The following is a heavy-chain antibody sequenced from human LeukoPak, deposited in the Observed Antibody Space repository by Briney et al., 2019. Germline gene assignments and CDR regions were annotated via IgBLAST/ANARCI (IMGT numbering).Heavy chain of an antibody. CDR2: IYYSGST. V-gene: IGHV4-39*01. D-gene: IGHD3-22*01. CDR1: GGSISSSSYY. CDR3: ARLLGYYDSSGYYYRDY. Sequence: SETLSLTCTVSGGSISSSSYYWGWIRQPPGKGLEWIGSIYYSGSTYYNPSLKSRVTISVDTSKNQFSLKLSSVTAADTAVYYCARLLGYYDSSGYYYRDYWGQGTLVTVSS. J-gene: IGHJ4*02.